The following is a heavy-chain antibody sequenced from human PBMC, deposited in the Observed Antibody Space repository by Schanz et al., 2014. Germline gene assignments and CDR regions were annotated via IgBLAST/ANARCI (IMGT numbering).Heavy chain of an antibody. CDR1: GFTFSTHA. D-gene: IGHD2-2*03. J-gene: IGHJ4*02. V-gene: IGHV3-23*01. Sequence: EMQLLESGGGLIQPGGSLRLSCAASGFTFSTHAMSWVRQAPGKGLEWVSTIGTSGGTNYAESVKGRFTISRDNSKNTLYLQMNSLRAEDTAVYYCARAGYCTSVSCSLFVSDYWGQGTLVTVSS. CDR2: IGTSGGT. CDR3: ARAGYCTSVSCSLFVSDY.